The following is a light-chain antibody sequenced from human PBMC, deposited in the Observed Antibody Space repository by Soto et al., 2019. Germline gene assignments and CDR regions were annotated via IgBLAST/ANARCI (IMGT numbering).Light chain of an antibody. J-gene: IGLJ2*01. CDR1: SSDVGAYNY. V-gene: IGLV2-8*01. CDR2: EVN. CDR3: SSYAYYNNVFQSMV. Sequence: QSALTQPPSASGSPGQSITISCTGTSSDVGAYNYVSWYQQYPGKAPKLMIYEVNKRPSGVPDRFSGSKSGNTASLTVSGLQAEDEADYYCSSYAYYNNVFQSMVFGGGTKLTVL.